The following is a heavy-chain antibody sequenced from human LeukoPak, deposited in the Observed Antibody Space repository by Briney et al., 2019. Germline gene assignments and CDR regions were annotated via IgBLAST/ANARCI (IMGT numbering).Heavy chain of an antibody. CDR3: AKDIQLRVHYYGMDV. CDR2: ISWDGGST. D-gene: IGHD5-18*01. Sequence: GGSLRLSCAASGFTFDDYAMHWVRQAPWKGLEWVSLISWDGGSTYYADSVKGRFTISRDNSKNSLYLQMNSLRAEDTALYYCAKDIQLRVHYYGMDVWGQGTTVTVSS. V-gene: IGHV3-43D*03. CDR1: GFTFDDYA. J-gene: IGHJ6*02.